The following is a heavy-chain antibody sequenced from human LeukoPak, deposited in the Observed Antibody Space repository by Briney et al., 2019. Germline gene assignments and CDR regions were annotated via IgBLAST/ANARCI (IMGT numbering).Heavy chain of an antibody. Sequence: PSETPSLTCTVSGGTIRSYYWSWIRQPPGKGLEWIGYVFYTGLTNYNPSLESRVTISVDTSKNQFSLKLSSLTAADTAVYFCARDTSSLWYFDLWGRGTLVTVSS. CDR1: GGTIRSYY. D-gene: IGHD3-16*01. V-gene: IGHV4-59*01. CDR3: ARDTSSLWYFDL. CDR2: VFYTGLT. J-gene: IGHJ2*01.